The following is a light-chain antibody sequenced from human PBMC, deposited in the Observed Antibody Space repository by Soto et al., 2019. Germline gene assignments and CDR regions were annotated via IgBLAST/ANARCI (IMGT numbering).Light chain of an antibody. CDR2: DVS. V-gene: IGLV2-11*01. CDR3: CSYAGTYTWV. CDR1: SSDVGGYNY. Sequence: QSALTQPRSVSESPGQSVIISCTGTSSDVGGYNYVSWYQQHPGKAPKLMIYDVSKRPSGVPNRFSGSKSGNTASLTISGLQAEDEADYYCCSYAGTYTWVFGGGTQLTVL. J-gene: IGLJ3*02.